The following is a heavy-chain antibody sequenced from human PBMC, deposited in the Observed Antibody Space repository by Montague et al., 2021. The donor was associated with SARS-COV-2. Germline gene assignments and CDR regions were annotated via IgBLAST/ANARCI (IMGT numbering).Heavy chain of an antibody. CDR3: ARREYSYGWGD. Sequence: SETLSLTCSVTGGPISGSSDYWGWIRQSPGKGLEWIASVAYSGNTYYSPSLKSRLTISVDTSKDQFSLKLNSVTAADTALYYCARREYSYGWGDWGQGTLVTVSS. V-gene: IGHV4-39*01. J-gene: IGHJ4*02. CDR2: VAYSGNT. CDR1: GGPISGSSDY. D-gene: IGHD5-18*01.